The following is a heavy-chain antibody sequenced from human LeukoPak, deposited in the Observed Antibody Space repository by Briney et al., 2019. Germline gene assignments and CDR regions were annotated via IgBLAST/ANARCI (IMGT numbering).Heavy chain of an antibody. CDR3: AKAPTIPPYYPSGSYYETKAQFDG. CDR1: GLIFDDYT. CDR2: ISRNGAVT. Sequence: GGSLRLSCAASGLIFDDYTMHWVRQAPGKGVEWVSLISRNGAVTKYADGVRGRFTVSRDNRKNSGYVKMNSLRTGDSALYYCAKAPTIPPYYPSGSYYETKAQFDGWGQGTLVTVSS. D-gene: IGHD3-10*01. V-gene: IGHV3-43*01. J-gene: IGHJ4*02.